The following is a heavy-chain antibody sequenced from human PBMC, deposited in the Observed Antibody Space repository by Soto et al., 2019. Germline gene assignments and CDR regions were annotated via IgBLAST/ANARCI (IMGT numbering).Heavy chain of an antibody. J-gene: IGHJ6*02. CDR3: ARAHDSSGYSLYGMDV. CDR1: GYTFTGYY. CDR2: INPNSGGT. Sequence: ASVKVSCKASGYTFTGYYMHWVRQPPGQGLAWMGWINPNSGGTNYAQKFQGRVTMTRDTSISTAYRELSRLRSDDTAVYYCARAHDSSGYSLYGMDVWGQGTTVTVSS. V-gene: IGHV1-2*02. D-gene: IGHD3-22*01.